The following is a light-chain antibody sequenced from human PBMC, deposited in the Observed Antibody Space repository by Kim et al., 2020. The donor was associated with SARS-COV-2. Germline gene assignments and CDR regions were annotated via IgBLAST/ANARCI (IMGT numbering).Light chain of an antibody. J-gene: IGLJ3*02. CDR2: VGTGGIVG. CDR3: GADHGSGSNFVWV. V-gene: IGLV9-49*01. CDR1: SGYRDNK. Sequence: QLVLTQPPSASASLGASVTLTCTLSSGYRDNKVDRYQQRPGKGPRFVMRVGTGGIVGSKGDGIPDRFSVLGSGLNRYLTIKNIQEEDESDYHCGADHGSGSNFVWVFGGGTQLTVL.